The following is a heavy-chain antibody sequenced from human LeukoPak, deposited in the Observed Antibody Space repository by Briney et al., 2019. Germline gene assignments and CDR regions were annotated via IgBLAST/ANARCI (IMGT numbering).Heavy chain of an antibody. CDR3: AVLXGLXXY. D-gene: IGHD2-8*01. CDR2: XWYDGSNK. Sequence: LSXXXSGFTFXSXAMSWVRQAPGKGLEWVGVXWYDGSNKYYADSVKGRFTISRDNSKNTVYLQMNSLRAEDTAVYSCAVLXGLXXYW. CDR1: GFTFXSXA. J-gene: IGHJ4*01. V-gene: IGHV3-33*08.